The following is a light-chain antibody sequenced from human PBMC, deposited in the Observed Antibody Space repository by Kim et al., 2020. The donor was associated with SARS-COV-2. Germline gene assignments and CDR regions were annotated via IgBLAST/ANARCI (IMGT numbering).Light chain of an antibody. CDR3: AAWDDSLSGGV. Sequence: GQWVTISRSGIGPNIGGNCVYWDQQLPGTAPKPLISRNNQRPSGVPDRFSGSKSGTSASLAISGLRSEDEADYYCAAWDDSLSGGVFGGGTKLTVL. CDR1: GPNIGGNC. CDR2: RNN. V-gene: IGLV1-47*01. J-gene: IGLJ3*02.